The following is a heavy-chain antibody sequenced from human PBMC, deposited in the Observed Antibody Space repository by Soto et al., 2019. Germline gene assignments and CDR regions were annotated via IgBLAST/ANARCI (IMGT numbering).Heavy chain of an antibody. J-gene: IGHJ3*02. V-gene: IGHV4-4*07. D-gene: IGHD5-12*01. CDR3: ARIAGEWLRLDAFDI. Sequence: SETLSLTCTVSGGSISSYYWSWIRQPAGKGLEWIGRIYTSGSTNYNPSLKSRVTMSVDTSKNQFSLKLSSVTAADTAVYYCARIAGEWLRLDAFDIWGQGTMVTVSS. CDR2: IYTSGST. CDR1: GGSISSYY.